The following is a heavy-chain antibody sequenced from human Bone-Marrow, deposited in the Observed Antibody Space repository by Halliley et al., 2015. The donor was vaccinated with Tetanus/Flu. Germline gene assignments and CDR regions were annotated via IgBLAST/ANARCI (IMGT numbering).Heavy chain of an antibody. CDR3: AKGVRSSGWSLGDSDD. Sequence: SAISDSGDRTYYADSVQGRFSISRDNSKNTLYLQMNSLKAEDTAVYYCAKGVRSSGWSLGDSDDWGQGTLVTVSS. CDR2: ISDSGDRT. V-gene: IGHV3-23*01. D-gene: IGHD6-19*01. J-gene: IGHJ4*02.